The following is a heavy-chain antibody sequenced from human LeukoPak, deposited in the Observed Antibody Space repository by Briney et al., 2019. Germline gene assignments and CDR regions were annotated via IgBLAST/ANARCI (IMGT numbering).Heavy chain of an antibody. CDR2: INPNSGGT. J-gene: IGHJ3*01. CDR1: GYTFTGYY. D-gene: IGHD3-16*01. CDR3: ARFMITFGGVIDP. V-gene: IGHV1-2*02. Sequence: EASVKVSCKTSGYTFTGYYMHWVRQAPGQGLEWMGWINPNSGGTNYAQKFQGRVTMTRDTSISTAYMELSRLRSDDTAVYYCARFMITFGGVIDPRGQGTMVTVSS.